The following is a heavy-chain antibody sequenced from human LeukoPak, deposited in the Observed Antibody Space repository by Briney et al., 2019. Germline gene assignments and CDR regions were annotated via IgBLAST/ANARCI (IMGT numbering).Heavy chain of an antibody. D-gene: IGHD3-3*01. Sequence: PGGSLRLSCVASGFTSSTYAMNWIRQAPGKGLEWVAYFGSTGTIHYADSVKGRFTISRDNSKNTLYLQMNSLRAEDTAVYYCAKDKGHYDFWSGYYTSGHYFDYWGQGTLVTVSS. J-gene: IGHJ4*02. CDR2: FGSTGTI. CDR3: AKDKGHYDFWSGYYTSGHYFDY. CDR1: GFTSSTYA. V-gene: IGHV3-48*01.